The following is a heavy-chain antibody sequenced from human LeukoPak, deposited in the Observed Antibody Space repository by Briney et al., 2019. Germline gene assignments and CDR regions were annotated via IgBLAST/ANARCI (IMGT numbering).Heavy chain of an antibody. Sequence: ASVKVSCKASGYTFTSYYMHWVRQAPGQGLEWMGIINPSGGSTSYAQKFQGRVTMTRDTSTSTVYMELSSLRSEDTAVYYCARWDGGSRTSRYGMDVWGQGTTVTVSS. D-gene: IGHD2-15*01. CDR3: ARWDGGSRTSRYGMDV. CDR2: INPSGGST. V-gene: IGHV1-46*01. CDR1: GYTFTSYY. J-gene: IGHJ6*02.